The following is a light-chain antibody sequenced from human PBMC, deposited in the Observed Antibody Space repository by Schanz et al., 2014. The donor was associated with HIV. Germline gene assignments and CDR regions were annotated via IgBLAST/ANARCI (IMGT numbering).Light chain of an antibody. J-gene: IGLJ3*02. CDR3: SSYTSSSTPLV. CDR2: GVT. V-gene: IGLV2-14*03. Sequence: QSVLTQPASASGSPGRSVTFSCTGTSADIGSYNYVSWYQHHPGKAPKLLIYGVTDRPSGVSNRFSGSKSGNTASLTISGLQAEDEAVYYCSSYTSSSTPLVFGGGTKVNRP. CDR1: SADIGSYNY.